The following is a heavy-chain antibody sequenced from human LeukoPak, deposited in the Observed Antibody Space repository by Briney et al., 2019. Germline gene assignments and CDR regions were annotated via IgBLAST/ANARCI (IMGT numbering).Heavy chain of an antibody. J-gene: IGHJ4*02. CDR1: GFTFDDNV. CDR3: AREYSYYFDY. V-gene: IGHV3-9*01. D-gene: IGHD6-13*01. CDR2: ISWNSGTI. Sequence: PGGSLRLSCAASGFTFDDNVMHWVRQAPGKGLEWVSGISWNSGTIGYAGSVKGRFTISRDNAKNSLYLQMSSLRAEDTALYYCAREYSYYFDYWGQGTLVTVSS.